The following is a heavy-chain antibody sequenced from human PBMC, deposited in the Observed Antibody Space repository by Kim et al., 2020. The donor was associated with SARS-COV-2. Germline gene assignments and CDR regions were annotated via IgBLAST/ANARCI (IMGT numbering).Heavy chain of an antibody. V-gene: IGHV3-21*01. J-gene: IGHJ6*02. CDR2: ISSSSSYI. CDR3: ARELLTGVLLGGMDV. D-gene: IGHD7-27*01. Sequence: GGSLRLSCAASGFTFSSYSMNWVRQAPGKGLEWVSSISSSSSYIYYADSVKGRFTISRDNAKNSLYLQMNSLRAEDTAVYYCARELLTGVLLGGMDVWGQGTTVTGSS. CDR1: GFTFSSYS.